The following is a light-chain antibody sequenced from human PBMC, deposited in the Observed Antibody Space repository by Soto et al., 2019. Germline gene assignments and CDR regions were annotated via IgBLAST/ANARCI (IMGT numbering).Light chain of an antibody. J-gene: IGKJ5*01. Sequence: DIQMTQSPSSLSASVGDSVTITCRASQGISSYLNWYQQQPGKAPTLLIYAASSLQSGVPSRFSGSGSVTDIALSISRLQPEDSATAYCQQRYSTPSVTYGQGTRLQIK. CDR1: QGISSY. CDR2: AAS. V-gene: IGKV1-39*01. CDR3: QQRYSTPSVT.